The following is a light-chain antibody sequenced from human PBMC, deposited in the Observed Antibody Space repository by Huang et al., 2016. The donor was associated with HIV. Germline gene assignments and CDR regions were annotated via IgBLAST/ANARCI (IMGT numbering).Light chain of an antibody. CDR1: QSVLSSATNKNY. V-gene: IGKV4-1*01. CDR2: WAS. CDR3: QQYYTSPQT. Sequence: DIVMTQSQDSLAVSLGEAATLTCRYSQSVLSSATNKNYLALFQQKSGQSPMLLSVWASTREAGVPDRFSVSGSGTHFTLTINNVKTEDVAIYYCQQYYTSPQTFGPGTRVEI. J-gene: IGKJ1*01.